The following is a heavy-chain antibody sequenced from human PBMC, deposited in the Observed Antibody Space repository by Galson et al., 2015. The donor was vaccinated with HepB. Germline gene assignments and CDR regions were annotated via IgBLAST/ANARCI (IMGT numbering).Heavy chain of an antibody. J-gene: IGHJ4*02. D-gene: IGHD5-12*01. V-gene: IGHV3-7*03. CDR1: GFMFSGHW. CDR3: ARNRGYETFDY. Sequence: SLRLSCAASGFMFSGHWMNWVRQAPGKGPEWVANIKEDGSIKYYVDSVTGRFTISRDNARNLLYLQTNGLRAEDTAVYFCARNRGYETFDYWGQGALVTVSS. CDR2: IKEDGSIK.